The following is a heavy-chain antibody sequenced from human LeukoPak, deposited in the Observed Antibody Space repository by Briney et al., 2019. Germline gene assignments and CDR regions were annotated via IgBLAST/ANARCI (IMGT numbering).Heavy chain of an antibody. CDR1: GGTFSSYA. Sequence: ASVKVSCKASGGTFSSYAISWVRQAPGQGLEWIGGIIPIFGTANYAQKFQGRVTITTDESTSTAYMELSSLRSEDTAVYYCARPNLRLGELSFGYWGQGTLVTVSS. CDR2: IIPIFGTA. CDR3: ARPNLRLGELSFGY. J-gene: IGHJ4*02. D-gene: IGHD3-16*02. V-gene: IGHV1-69*05.